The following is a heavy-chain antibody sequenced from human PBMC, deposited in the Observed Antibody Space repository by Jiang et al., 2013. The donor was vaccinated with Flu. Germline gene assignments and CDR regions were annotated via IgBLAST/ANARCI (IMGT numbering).Heavy chain of an antibody. Sequence: QLVESGGGLVKPGGSLRLSCAASGFTFSNAWMNWVRQAPGKGLEWVGRIKSKTDGSNKYYADSVKGRFTISRDNSKNTLYLQMNSLRAEDTAVYYCAKQDYDSSGYYYGIDYWGQGTLVTVSS. CDR2: IKSKTDGSNK. V-gene: IGHV3-15*07. CDR3: AKQDYDSSGYYYGIDY. CDR1: GFTFSNAW. J-gene: IGHJ4*02. D-gene: IGHD3-22*01.